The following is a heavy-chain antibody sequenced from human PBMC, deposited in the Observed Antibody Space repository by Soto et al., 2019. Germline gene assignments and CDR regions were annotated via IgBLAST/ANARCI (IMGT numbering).Heavy chain of an antibody. V-gene: IGHV1-2*04. CDR1: GYTFTSYG. CDR3: ARVRCSSTSCYFRGAFDY. J-gene: IGHJ4*02. CDR2: INPNSGGT. Sequence: ASVKVSCKASGYTFTSYGISWVRQAPGQGLEWMGWINPNSGGTNYAQKFQGWVTMTRDTSISTAYMELSRLRSDDTAVYYCARVRCSSTSCYFRGAFDYWGQGTLVTVSS. D-gene: IGHD2-2*01.